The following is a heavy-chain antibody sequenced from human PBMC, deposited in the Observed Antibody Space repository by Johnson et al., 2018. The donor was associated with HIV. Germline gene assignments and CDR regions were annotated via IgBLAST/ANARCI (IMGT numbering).Heavy chain of an antibody. CDR2: IKQDGSEK. CDR3: ARDGGGAARDACDI. D-gene: IGHD3-16*01. Sequence: VQLVESGGGVVRPGGSLRLSCAASGFTFSSYWMSWVRQAPGKGLEWVANIKQDGSEKYYVDSVKGRFTISRDNAKNSLYLQMNSLRAEDTAVYSCARDGGGAARDACDIWGQGTMVTVSS. V-gene: IGHV3-7*05. CDR1: GFTFSSYW. J-gene: IGHJ3*02.